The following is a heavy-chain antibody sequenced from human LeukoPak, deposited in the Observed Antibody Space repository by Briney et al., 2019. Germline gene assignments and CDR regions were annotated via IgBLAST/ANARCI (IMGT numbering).Heavy chain of an antibody. CDR3: ARGVYSSGWLYDY. Sequence: SETLSLTCTVSGGSISSYYWTWIRQPPGKGLEWIGYLDYSGSTNYNPSLKSRVTMSVDTSKNQFSLKLSSVTAADTAVYYCARGVYSSGWLYDYWGQGTLVTVSS. CDR1: GGSISSYY. CDR2: LDYSGST. J-gene: IGHJ4*02. V-gene: IGHV4-59*12. D-gene: IGHD6-19*01.